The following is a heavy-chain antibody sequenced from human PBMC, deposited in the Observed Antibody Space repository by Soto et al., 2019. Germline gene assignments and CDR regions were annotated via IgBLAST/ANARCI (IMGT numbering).Heavy chain of an antibody. D-gene: IGHD5-12*01. CDR2: IYYSGRT. CDR3: ARESLGYGDFDF. Sequence: QEQLQESGPGLVKPSETLSLTCTVSGGSISSYYWNWIRQPPGKGLEWIGYIYYSGRTNYNPSLKSRVTISLDTSKNQFSLNLSSVTAAETAVYYCARESLGYGDFDFWGQGTLVTVSS. CDR1: GGSISSYY. J-gene: IGHJ4*02. V-gene: IGHV4-59*01.